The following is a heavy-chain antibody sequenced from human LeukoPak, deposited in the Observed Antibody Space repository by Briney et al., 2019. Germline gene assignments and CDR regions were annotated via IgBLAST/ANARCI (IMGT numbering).Heavy chain of an antibody. CDR1: GYTFTSYY. CDR3: AKQGGYSSSWKKRFDP. J-gene: IGHJ5*02. Sequence: ASVKVSCKASGYTFTSYYMHWVRQAPGQGLEWMGIINPSGGSTSYAQKFQGRVTMTRDMSTSTVYMELSSLRSEDTAVYYCAKQGGYSSSWKKRFDPWGQGTLVTVSS. V-gene: IGHV1-46*01. D-gene: IGHD6-13*01. CDR2: INPSGGST.